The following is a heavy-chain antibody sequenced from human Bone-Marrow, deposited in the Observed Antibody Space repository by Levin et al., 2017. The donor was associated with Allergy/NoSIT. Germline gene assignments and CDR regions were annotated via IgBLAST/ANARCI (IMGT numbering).Heavy chain of an antibody. CDR2: ISADGSDK. D-gene: IGHD3-3*01. J-gene: IGHJ4*02. CDR3: ARDGRFLEWLTYALDY. V-gene: IGHV3-30-3*01. Sequence: GGSLRLSCAASGFPFSIYSMHWVRQAPGKGLEWVAFISADGSDKQYEDSVKGRFSISRDNSKNTLHLQMNSLRPDDTAVYYCARDGRFLEWLTYALDYWGQGTLVTVSS. CDR1: GFPFSIYS.